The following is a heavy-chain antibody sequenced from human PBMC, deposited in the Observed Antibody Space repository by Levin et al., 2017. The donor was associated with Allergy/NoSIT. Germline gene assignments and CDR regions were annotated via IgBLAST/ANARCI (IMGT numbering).Heavy chain of an antibody. Sequence: GGSLRLSCAASGFTFTNHAMSVVHEAEGRGLEWVSTIGAGGVTTYYADSVKGRFTISRDNSKNTLYLQMNSLRAGDTAVYYCAKNRGFGEWPRTHFDYWGQGTLVTVSS. CDR1: GFTFTNHA. CDR3: AKNRGFGEWPRTHFDY. CDR2: IGAGGVTT. D-gene: IGHD3-10*01. V-gene: IGHV3-23*01. J-gene: IGHJ4*02.